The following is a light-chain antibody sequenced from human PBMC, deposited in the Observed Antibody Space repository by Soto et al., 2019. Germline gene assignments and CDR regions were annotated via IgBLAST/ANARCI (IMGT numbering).Light chain of an antibody. J-gene: IGKJ3*01. Sequence: EIVLTQSPATLSLSPGDRATVSCRASQSVDWYVAWYQHKPGKAPRLLIYDASTRSTCIPDRSSGSGCGTDFTLTISSLEPEDFAVYYCQQRSNWPPITFGPGTKVDMK. CDR3: QQRSNWPPIT. CDR2: DAS. V-gene: IGKV3-11*01. CDR1: QSVDWY.